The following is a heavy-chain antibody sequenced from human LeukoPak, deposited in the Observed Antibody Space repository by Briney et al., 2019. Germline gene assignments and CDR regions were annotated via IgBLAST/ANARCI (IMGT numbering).Heavy chain of an antibody. CDR1: GYTFSGHY. V-gene: IGHV1-2*02. CDR3: ARDRVPFYSSTFKDYYLQCGLDV. J-gene: IGHJ6*02. CDR2: INPKNGGT. D-gene: IGHD6-13*01. Sequence: EASVKVSCKASGYTFSGHYIHWVRQAPGQGLEWMGWINPKNGGTSYAQRFQGRVSLTRDTSISTAYMEASRLRSDDTALYFCARDRVPFYSSTFKDYYLQCGLDVWGQGTTVAVSS.